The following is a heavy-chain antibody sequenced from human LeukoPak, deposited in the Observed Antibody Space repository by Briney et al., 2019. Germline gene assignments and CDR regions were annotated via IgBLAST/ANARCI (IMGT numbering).Heavy chain of an antibody. V-gene: IGHV1-69*13. CDR3: ARGGYCSGGSCYRITHYYYGMDV. D-gene: IGHD2-15*01. J-gene: IGHJ6*02. CDR2: IIPIFGTA. CDR1: GGTFSSYA. Sequence: SVKVSCKASGGTFSSYAISWVRQAPGQGLEWMGGIIPIFGTANYAQKFQGRVTITADESTSTAYMELSSLRSEDTAVYYCARGGYCSGGSCYRITHYYYGMDVWGQGTTVTVSS.